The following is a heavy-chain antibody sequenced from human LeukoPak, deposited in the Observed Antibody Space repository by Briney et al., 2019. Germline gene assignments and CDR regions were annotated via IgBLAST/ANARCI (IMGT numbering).Heavy chain of an antibody. CDR2: ISGSGGNT. V-gene: IGHV3-23*01. CDR3: AKQRSEVVVAATNY. CDR1: GFIFSSYA. Sequence: GGSLRLSCAASGFIFSSYAMSWVRQAPGKGLEWVSAISGSGGNTYYADSVKGRFTISRDNSQNTLYLQMNSLRAEDTAVYYCAKQRSEVVVAATNYWGQGTLVTVSS. D-gene: IGHD2-15*01. J-gene: IGHJ4*02.